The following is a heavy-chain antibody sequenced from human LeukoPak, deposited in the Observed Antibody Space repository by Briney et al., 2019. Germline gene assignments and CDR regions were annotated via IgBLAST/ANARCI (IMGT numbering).Heavy chain of an antibody. V-gene: IGHV4-59*02. D-gene: IGHD6-19*01. Sequence: SETLSLTCTVSGGSVTSYYWSCIRQPPGKGLEWIGYIYYSGGTNYNPSLKSRVTMSVDASKNQFSLKLSSVTAADTAVYYCARDLSGWYNCFDPWGQGTLVTVSS. CDR2: IYYSGGT. CDR1: GGSVTSYY. CDR3: ARDLSGWYNCFDP. J-gene: IGHJ5*02.